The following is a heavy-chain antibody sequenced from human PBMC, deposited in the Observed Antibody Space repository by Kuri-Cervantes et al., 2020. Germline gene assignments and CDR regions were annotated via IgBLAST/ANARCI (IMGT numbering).Heavy chain of an antibody. Sequence: GESLKISCVASGFTFSDYAMHWVRQAPGKGLEWVALMRFDGSKKYYGDSVKGRFTISRDNAKNSLYVQMNSLRVEDTAVYYCARGYPYDTSGNWGQGTLVTVSS. CDR3: ARGYPYDTSGN. CDR1: GFTFSDYA. J-gene: IGHJ4*02. CDR2: MRFDGSKK. D-gene: IGHD3-22*01. V-gene: IGHV3-30*02.